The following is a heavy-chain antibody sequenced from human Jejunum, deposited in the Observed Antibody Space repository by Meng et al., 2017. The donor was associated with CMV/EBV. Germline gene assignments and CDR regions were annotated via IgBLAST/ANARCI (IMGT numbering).Heavy chain of an antibody. V-gene: IGHV4-30-4*01. J-gene: IGHJ5*02. CDR2: IYYSGST. D-gene: IGHD1-26*01. Sequence: ESGARLVKPSQTLSLTCTSSVGSISSGYYYWSWIRQPPGKGLEWIGCIYYSGSTYYNPSLKGRVTISVDTSKNQFSLNLSSVTAADTAVYYCARGQRSYSGSYPEWFDPWGQGTLVTVSS. CDR3: ARGQRSYSGSYPEWFDP. CDR1: VGSISSGYYY.